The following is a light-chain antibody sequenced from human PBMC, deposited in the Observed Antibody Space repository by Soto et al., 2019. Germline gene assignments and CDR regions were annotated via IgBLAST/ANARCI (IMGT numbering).Light chain of an antibody. Sequence: EIVMTQSPATLSVSPGERATLSCRASQSVNSYLAWYQQKPGQAPRLLIYGASTRATGIPARFSGSGSGTDYTLTISRLEPEDFGVYYCQQYSTLPHTFGQGTKLEVK. J-gene: IGKJ2*01. V-gene: IGKV3-15*01. CDR1: QSVNSY. CDR2: GAS. CDR3: QQYSTLPHT.